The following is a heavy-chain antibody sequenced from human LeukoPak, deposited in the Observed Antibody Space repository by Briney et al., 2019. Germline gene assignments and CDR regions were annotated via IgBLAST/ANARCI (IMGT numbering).Heavy chain of an antibody. CDR3: ARELDYCSGGSCYFGYFDY. D-gene: IGHD2-15*01. Sequence: GRSPRLSCAASGLTFSSYAMHWVRQAPGKALEWVAVISYDGSNKYYADSVKGRFTISRDNSKNTLYLQMNSLRAEDTAVYYCARELDYCSGGSCYFGYFDYWGQGTLVTVSS. J-gene: IGHJ4*02. CDR1: GLTFSSYA. V-gene: IGHV3-30*04. CDR2: ISYDGSNK.